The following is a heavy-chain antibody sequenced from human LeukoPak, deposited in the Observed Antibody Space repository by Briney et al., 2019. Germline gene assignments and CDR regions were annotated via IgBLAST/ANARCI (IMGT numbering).Heavy chain of an antibody. CDR3: ARSMTTVTTGWFDP. Sequence: PSETLSLTCTVSGGSISTSSYYWGWVRQPPGKGLEWIGYIYYSGSTNYNPSLKSRVTISVDTSKNQFSLKLSSVTAADTAVYYCARSMTTVTTGWFDPWGQGTLVTVSS. J-gene: IGHJ5*02. D-gene: IGHD4-11*01. CDR2: IYYSGST. V-gene: IGHV4-61*05. CDR1: GGSISTSSYY.